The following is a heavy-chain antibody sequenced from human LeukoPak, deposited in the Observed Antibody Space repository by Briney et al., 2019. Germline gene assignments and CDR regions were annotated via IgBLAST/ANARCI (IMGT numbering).Heavy chain of an antibody. CDR2: IIPIFGTA. V-gene: IGHV1-69*13. CDR1: GGTFSSYA. J-gene: IGHJ4*02. D-gene: IGHD1-26*01. CDR3: ASSLEGGGGSY. Sequence: GASVKVSCKASGGTFSSYAISWVRQAPGQGLEWMGGIIPIFGTANYAQKFQGRVTITADESTSTAYMELSSLRSEDTAVYYCASSLEGGGGSYWGQGTLVTVSS.